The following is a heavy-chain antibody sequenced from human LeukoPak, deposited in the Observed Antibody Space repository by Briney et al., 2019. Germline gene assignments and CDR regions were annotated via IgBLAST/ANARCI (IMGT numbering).Heavy chain of an antibody. CDR1: GGSISGYY. Sequence: SETLSLTCTVSGGSISGYYWSWIRQPPGKGLEWVGYIYYTGSTNYNPSLKSRVTISVDTSKNQFSLRLTSVTAADTAVYYCARTTVTPPDYYYYGMDVWGQGTTVTVSS. V-gene: IGHV4-59*01. CDR3: ARTTVTPPDYYYYGMDV. J-gene: IGHJ6*02. D-gene: IGHD4-17*01. CDR2: IYYTGST.